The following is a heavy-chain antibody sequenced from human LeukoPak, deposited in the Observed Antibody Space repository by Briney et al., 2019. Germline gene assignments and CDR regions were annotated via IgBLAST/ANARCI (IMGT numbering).Heavy chain of an antibody. D-gene: IGHD4-17*01. Sequence: GASVKVSCKASGYTFTSYGISWVRQAPGQGLEWMGWISAYNGNTNYAQKLQGRVTMTTDTSTSTAYMELRSLRSDDTAVYYCARDTQDYGDYVGFPPFDYWGQGTLVTVSS. CDR2: ISAYNGNT. V-gene: IGHV1-18*01. CDR1: GYTFTSYG. J-gene: IGHJ4*02. CDR3: ARDTQDYGDYVGFPPFDY.